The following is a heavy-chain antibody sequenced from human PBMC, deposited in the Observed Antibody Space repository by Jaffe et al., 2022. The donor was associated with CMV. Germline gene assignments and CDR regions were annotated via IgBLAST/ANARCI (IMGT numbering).Heavy chain of an antibody. CDR3: ARVPSSWGYSVTTIDY. CDR1: GFTFSSYS. CDR2: ISSSSSYI. Sequence: EVQLVESGGGLVKPGGSLRLSCAASGFTFSSYSMNWVRQAPGKGLEWVSSISSSSSYIYYADSVKGRFTISRDNAKNSLYLQMNSLRAEDTAVYYCARVPSSWGYSVTTIDYWGQGTLVTVSS. J-gene: IGHJ4*02. V-gene: IGHV3-21*01. D-gene: IGHD4-17*01.